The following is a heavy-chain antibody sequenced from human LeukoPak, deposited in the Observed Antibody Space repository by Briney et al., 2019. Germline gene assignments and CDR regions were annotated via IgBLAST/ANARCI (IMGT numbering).Heavy chain of an antibody. CDR3: ASGGSSGSPDY. CDR1: GGSFSGYY. Sequence: SETLSLTCVVYGGSFSGYYWSWIRQPPGKGLEWIGYIYYSGSTYYNPSLKSRVTISVDTSKNQFSLKLSSVTAADTAVYYCASGGSSGSPDYWGQGTLVTVSS. V-gene: IGHV4-34*09. D-gene: IGHD3-22*01. J-gene: IGHJ4*02. CDR2: IYYSGST.